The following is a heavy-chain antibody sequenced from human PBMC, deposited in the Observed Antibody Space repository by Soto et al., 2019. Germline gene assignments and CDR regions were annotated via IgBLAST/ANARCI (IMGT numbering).Heavy chain of an antibody. D-gene: IGHD6-19*01. CDR3: ARDNSSGWFDYYYYGMDV. CDR1: GFSVRSSQ. V-gene: IGHV3-21*01. J-gene: IGHJ6*02. CDR2: ISSSSSYI. Sequence: GGSLRLSCAASGFSVRSSQMSWVRQAPGKGLEWVSSISSSSSYIYYADSVKGRFTISRDNAKNSLYLQMNSLRAEDTAVYYCARDNSSGWFDYYYYGMDVWGQGTTVTVSS.